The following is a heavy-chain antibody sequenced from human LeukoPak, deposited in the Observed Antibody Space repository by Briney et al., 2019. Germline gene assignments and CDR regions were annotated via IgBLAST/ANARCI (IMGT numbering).Heavy chain of an antibody. J-gene: IGHJ5*02. V-gene: IGHV1-18*01. CDR2: ISAYNGNT. CDR1: GYTFTSYG. D-gene: IGHD5-18*01. CDR3: ARGLYSYGYGNWFDP. Sequence: GASVKVSCKASGYTFTSYGISWVRQAPGQGLEWMGWISAYNGNTNYAQKLQGRVTMTTDTSTSTAYMELRSLRSDDTAVYYCARGLYSYGYGNWFDPWGQGTLVTVSS.